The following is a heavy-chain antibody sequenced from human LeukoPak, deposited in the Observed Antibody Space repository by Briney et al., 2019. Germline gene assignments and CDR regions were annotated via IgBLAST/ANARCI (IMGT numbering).Heavy chain of an antibody. CDR3: AREGKLTGYFGGLGFNY. Sequence: SETLSLTCTVSGGSISSYYWSWIRQPPGKGLEWIGYIYYSGSTNYNPSLKSRVTISVDTSKNQFSLKLSSVTAADTAVYYCAREGKLTGYFGGLGFNYWGQGILVTVSS. D-gene: IGHD6-19*01. CDR2: IYYSGST. V-gene: IGHV4-59*12. CDR1: GGSISSYY. J-gene: IGHJ4*02.